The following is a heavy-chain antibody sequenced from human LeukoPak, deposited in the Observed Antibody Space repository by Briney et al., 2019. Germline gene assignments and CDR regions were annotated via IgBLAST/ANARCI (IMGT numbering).Heavy chain of an antibody. D-gene: IGHD1-26*01. Sequence: SETLSLTCTVSGGSISSYYWSWIRQPPGKGLEWIGYIYYSGSTNYNPSLKSRVTISVDTSKNQFSLKLSSVTAADTAVYYCARDGVGATSFWFDPWGQGTLVTGSS. V-gene: IGHV4-59*01. CDR2: IYYSGST. CDR3: ARDGVGATSFWFDP. J-gene: IGHJ5*01. CDR1: GGSISSYY.